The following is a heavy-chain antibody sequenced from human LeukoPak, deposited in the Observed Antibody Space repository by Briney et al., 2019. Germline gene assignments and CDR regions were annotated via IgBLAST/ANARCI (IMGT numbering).Heavy chain of an antibody. J-gene: IGHJ5*02. CDR2: ISSSGSTI. Sequence: PGGSLRPSCAASGFTFSDYYMSWIRQAPGKGLEWVSYISSSGSTIYYADSVKGRFTISRDNAKNSLYLQMNSLRAEDTAVYYCARVLGYCSSTSCSGGWFDPWGQGTLVTVSS. V-gene: IGHV3-11*01. CDR3: ARVLGYCSSTSCSGGWFDP. D-gene: IGHD2-2*01. CDR1: GFTFSDYY.